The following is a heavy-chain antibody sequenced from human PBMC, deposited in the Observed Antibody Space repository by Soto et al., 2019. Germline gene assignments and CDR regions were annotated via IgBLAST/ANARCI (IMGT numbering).Heavy chain of an antibody. CDR2: INHSGST. Sequence: PWGVLRLSCEVSGFSVTANYMSWIRQPPGKGLEWIGEINHSGSTNYNPSLKSRVTISVDTSKNQFSLKLSSVTAADTAVYYCARDTLRDDILTGYSRGMDVWGQGTTVTVSS. V-gene: IGHV4-34*01. CDR1: GFSVTANY. J-gene: IGHJ6*02. D-gene: IGHD3-9*01. CDR3: ARDTLRDDILTGYSRGMDV.